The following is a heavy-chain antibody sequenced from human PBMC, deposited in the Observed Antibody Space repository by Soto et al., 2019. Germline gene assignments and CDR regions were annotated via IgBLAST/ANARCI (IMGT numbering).Heavy chain of an antibody. Sequence: WGSLRLSCSVSGITFSSYVMSWGRQAPGKGLEWVSAISGSGGSTYYADSVKGRFTISRDNSKNTLYLQMNSLRADDTAVYYCAKVGYYDSSGHNWFDPWGQGTLVTVSS. CDR2: ISGSGGST. V-gene: IGHV3-23*01. J-gene: IGHJ5*02. CDR3: AKVGYYDSSGHNWFDP. CDR1: GITFSSYV. D-gene: IGHD3-22*01.